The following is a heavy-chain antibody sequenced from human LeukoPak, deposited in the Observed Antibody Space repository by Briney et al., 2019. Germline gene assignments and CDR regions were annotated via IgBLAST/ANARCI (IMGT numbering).Heavy chain of an antibody. CDR3: ARLRRYYGSGSYQIIAYRYYYMDV. D-gene: IGHD3-10*01. CDR2: INHSGST. CDR1: GGSFSNYY. V-gene: IGHV4-34*01. J-gene: IGHJ6*03. Sequence: SETLSLTCVVNGGSFSNYYWSWIRQPPGKGLEWIGEINHSGSTNYNPSLKSRVTISVDTSKNQFSLKLSSVTAADTAVYYCARLRRYYGSGSYQIIAYRYYYMDVWGKGTTVTISS.